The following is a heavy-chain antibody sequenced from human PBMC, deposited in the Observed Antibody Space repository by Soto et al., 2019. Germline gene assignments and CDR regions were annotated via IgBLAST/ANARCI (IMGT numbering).Heavy chain of an antibody. CDR2: IYYSGST. CDR3: ARSLYSGSYTNWFDP. J-gene: IGHJ5*02. D-gene: IGHD1-26*01. Sequence: PSETLSLTCTVSGGSISSGDYYWSWIRRPPGKGLEWIGYIYYSGSTYYNPSLKSRVTISVDTSKNQFSLKLSSVTAADTAVYYCARSLYSGSYTNWFDPWGQGTLVTVSS. CDR1: GGSISSGDYY. V-gene: IGHV4-30-4*02.